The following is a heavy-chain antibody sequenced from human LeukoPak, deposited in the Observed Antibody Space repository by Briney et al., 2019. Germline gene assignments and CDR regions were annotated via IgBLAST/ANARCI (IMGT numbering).Heavy chain of an antibody. J-gene: IGHJ5*02. Sequence: ASVKVSCKASGYTFTSYGISWVRQAPGQGLEWMGWISAYNGNTNYAQKLQGRVTMTTDTSTSTAYMELRSLRSDDTAVYYCASEANSGYYSGTWFDPWGQGTLVTVSS. CDR2: ISAYNGNT. CDR3: ASEANSGYYSGTWFDP. D-gene: IGHD3-22*01. V-gene: IGHV1-18*01. CDR1: GYTFTSYG.